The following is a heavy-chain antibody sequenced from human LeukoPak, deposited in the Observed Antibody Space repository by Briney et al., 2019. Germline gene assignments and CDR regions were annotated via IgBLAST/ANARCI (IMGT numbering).Heavy chain of an antibody. CDR1: GGSFSGYY. V-gene: IGHV4-34*01. CDR2: INHSGST. CDR3: AGHDYGDYMDAFDI. J-gene: IGHJ3*02. D-gene: IGHD4-17*01. Sequence: PSETLSLTCAVYGGSFSGYYWSWIRQPPGKGLEWIGEINHSGSTNYNPSLKSRVTMSVDTSKNQFSLKLSSVTAADTAVYYCAGHDYGDYMDAFDIWGQGTMVTVSS.